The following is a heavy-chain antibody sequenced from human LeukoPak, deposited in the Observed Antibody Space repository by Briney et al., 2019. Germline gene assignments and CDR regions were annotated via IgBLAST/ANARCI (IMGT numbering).Heavy chain of an antibody. V-gene: IGHV3-74*01. CDR1: GFTLSSYW. CDR3: ARDLVVATGPDY. D-gene: IGHD5-12*01. Sequence: GGSLRLSCAASGFTLSSYWMHWVRQAPGKGLVWVSRINNDGSTTNYADSVKGRFTISRENAKNTLYLQINSLRVEDTAVYYCARDLVVATGPDYWGQGTLVTVSS. J-gene: IGHJ4*02. CDR2: INNDGSTT.